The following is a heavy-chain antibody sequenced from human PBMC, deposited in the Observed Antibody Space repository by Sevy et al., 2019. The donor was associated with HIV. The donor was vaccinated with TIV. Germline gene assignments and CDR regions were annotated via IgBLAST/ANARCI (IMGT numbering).Heavy chain of an antibody. CDR2: ISSSSSYI. D-gene: IGHD6-6*01. J-gene: IGHJ4*02. Sequence: GGSLRLSCAASGFTFSSYSMNWVRQAPGKGLEWVSSISSSSSYIYYADSVKGRFTISRDNAKNSLYLQMNSLRAEDTAVYYCARDPAARPRGGFFDYWGQGTLVTVSS. CDR3: ARDPAARPRGGFFDY. CDR1: GFTFSSYS. V-gene: IGHV3-21*01.